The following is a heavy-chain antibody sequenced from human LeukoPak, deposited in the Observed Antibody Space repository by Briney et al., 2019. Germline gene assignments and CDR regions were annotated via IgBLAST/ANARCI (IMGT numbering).Heavy chain of an antibody. D-gene: IGHD6-13*01. CDR1: GFTFSIYA. Sequence: GGSLRLSCSASGFTFSIYAMHWVRQAPGKGLEYVSAISTNGGNTYYADSVKGRFTISRDNAKNSLYLQMNSLRGEDTAVYYCARLGSIAAAGTPDYWGQGTLVTVSS. J-gene: IGHJ4*02. CDR3: ARLGSIAAAGTPDY. V-gene: IGHV3-64*04. CDR2: ISTNGGNT.